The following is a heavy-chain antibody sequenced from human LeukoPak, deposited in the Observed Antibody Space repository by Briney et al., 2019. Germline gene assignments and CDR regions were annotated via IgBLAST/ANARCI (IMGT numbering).Heavy chain of an antibody. J-gene: IGHJ4*02. V-gene: IGHV1-69*05. CDR1: GYTFTGYY. Sequence: GASAKVSCKASGYTFTGYYMHWVRQAPGQGLEWMGWINPIFGTANYAQKFQGRVTITTDESTSTAYMELSSLRSEDTAVYYCARDPAWDCSGGSCYSGLDYWGQGTLVTVSS. D-gene: IGHD2-15*01. CDR2: INPIFGTA. CDR3: ARDPAWDCSGGSCYSGLDY.